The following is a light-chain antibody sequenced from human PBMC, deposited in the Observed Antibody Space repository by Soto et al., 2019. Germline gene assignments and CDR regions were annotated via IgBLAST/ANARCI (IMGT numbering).Light chain of an antibody. CDR2: DVS. CDR1: QSLDNC. V-gene: IGKV1-5*01. Sequence: DIQMTQSPSTLSASIVDIVTITFRASQSLDNCLARYQQKPGKAPKLLIYDVSSLESGVPSRFSGSGSETEFTLTISSLFTDDFATYYCQQYNRYWTFGQGTKVDIK. J-gene: IGKJ1*01. CDR3: QQYNRYWT.